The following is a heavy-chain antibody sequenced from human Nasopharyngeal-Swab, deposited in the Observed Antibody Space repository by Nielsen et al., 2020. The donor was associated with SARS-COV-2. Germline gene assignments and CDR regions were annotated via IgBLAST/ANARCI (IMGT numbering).Heavy chain of an antibody. CDR1: GGTFSSYA. D-gene: IGHD6-19*01. Sequence: SVKVSCKASGGTFSSYAISWVRQATGQGLEWMGGIIPIFGTANYAQKFQGRVTMTRDTSTSTVYMELSSLRSEDTAVYYCARDLTNSIAVAGHYYYGMDVWGQGTTVTVSS. J-gene: IGHJ6*02. V-gene: IGHV1-69*05. CDR2: IIPIFGTA. CDR3: ARDLTNSIAVAGHYYYGMDV.